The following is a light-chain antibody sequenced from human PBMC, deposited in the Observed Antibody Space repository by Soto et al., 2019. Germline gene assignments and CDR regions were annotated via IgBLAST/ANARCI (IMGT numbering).Light chain of an antibody. CDR1: QSFRSN. V-gene: IGKV3-15*01. CDR2: GAS. J-gene: IGKJ3*01. CDR3: QQYNNWLFT. Sequence: EIVMTQSPATLSVSPGERATLSCRASQSFRSNLAWYQQKPGQAPRLLIYGASTRATGIPARFSGSGSGTAFTLTISSMQSEDFAVYYCQQYNNWLFTFGPGTKVDIK.